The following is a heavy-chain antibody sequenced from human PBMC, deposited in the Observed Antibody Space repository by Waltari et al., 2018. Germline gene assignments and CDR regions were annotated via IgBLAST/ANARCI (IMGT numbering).Heavy chain of an antibody. CDR2: IYHSGST. J-gene: IGHJ2*01. V-gene: IGHV4-38-2*01. D-gene: IGHD6-19*01. CDR3: ARLVAVADPNWYFDL. Sequence: QVQLQESGPGLVKPSETLSLTCAVSGYSLSSGHYVGWLRQPPGKGLEWIGSIYHSGSTYYNPSLKSRVTISVDTSKNQFSLKLSSVTAADTAVYYCARLVAVADPNWYFDLWGRGTLVTVSS. CDR1: GYSLSSGHY.